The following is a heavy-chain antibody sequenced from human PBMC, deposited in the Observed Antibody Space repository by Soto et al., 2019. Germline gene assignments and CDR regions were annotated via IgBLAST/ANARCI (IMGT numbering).Heavy chain of an antibody. D-gene: IGHD3-3*01. CDR1: GYTFTSYG. J-gene: IGHJ6*02. Sequence: ASVKVSCKASGYTFTSYGISWVRQAPGQGLEWMGWISAYNGNTNYAQKLQGRVTMTTDTSTSTAYMELRSLRSDDTAVYYCARDRWYYYLWSGYYTGYYYDGIDVWGQGTTVTVAS. V-gene: IGHV1-18*01. CDR3: ARDRWYYYLWSGYYTGYYYDGIDV. CDR2: ISAYNGNT.